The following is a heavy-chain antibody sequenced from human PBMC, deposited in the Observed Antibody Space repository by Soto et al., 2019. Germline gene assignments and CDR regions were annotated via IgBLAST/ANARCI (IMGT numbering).Heavy chain of an antibody. CDR1: GGSISSSSYY. J-gene: IGHJ4*02. Sequence: KPSETLSLTCTVSGGSISSSSYYWGWIRQPPGKGLEWIGSIYYSGSTYYNPSLKSRVTISVDTSKNQFSLKLSSVTAADTAVYYCASRETAGDYWGQGTLVTVSS. CDR3: ASRETAGDY. V-gene: IGHV4-39*01. CDR2: IYYSGST.